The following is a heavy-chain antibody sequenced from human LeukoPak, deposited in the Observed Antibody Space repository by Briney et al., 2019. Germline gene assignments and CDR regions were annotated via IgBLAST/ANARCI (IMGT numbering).Heavy chain of an antibody. CDR2: IYYSGST. CDR1: GGSISSSSYY. D-gene: IGHD6-19*01. Sequence: KPSETLSLTCTVSGGSISSSSYYWGWIRQPPGKGLEWIGSIYYSGSTYYNPSLKSRVTISVDTSKNQFSLKLSSVTAADTAVYYCARDSVAVAGMVWFDPWGQGTLVTVSS. V-gene: IGHV4-39*07. J-gene: IGHJ5*02. CDR3: ARDSVAVAGMVWFDP.